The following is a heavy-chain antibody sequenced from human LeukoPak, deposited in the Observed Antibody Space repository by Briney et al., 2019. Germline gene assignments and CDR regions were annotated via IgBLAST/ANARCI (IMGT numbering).Heavy chain of an antibody. CDR2: INQDESRA. Sequence: GGSLRLSCAVSGFTFRNYLMHWVRQPPGQGLVWVSRINQDESRAYADSVKGRFTVSRDNAKNMLYLQLNGLRAEDTAVYFCGSGGEGMDVWRQVTRV. CDR3: GSGGEGMDV. J-gene: IGHJ3*01. V-gene: IGHV3-74*01. CDR1: GFTFRNYL.